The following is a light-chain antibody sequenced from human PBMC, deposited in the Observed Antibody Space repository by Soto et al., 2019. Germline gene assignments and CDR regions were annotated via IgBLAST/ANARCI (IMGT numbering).Light chain of an antibody. CDR1: QSVSSSY. CDR3: QLSGASPPSI. J-gene: IGKJ5*01. V-gene: IGKV3-20*01. CDR2: DAS. Sequence: EIVLTQSPGTLSLSPGERATLSCRASQSVSSSYLAWYQQKPGQAPRLLIYDASNRAPGIPDRFGGSGSGTXXXXXXXRLEPEDFAVYYCQLSGASPPSIFGQGTRLEIK.